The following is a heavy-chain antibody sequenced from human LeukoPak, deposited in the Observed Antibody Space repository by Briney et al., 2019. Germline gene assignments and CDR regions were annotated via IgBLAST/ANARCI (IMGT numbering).Heavy chain of an antibody. D-gene: IGHD3-10*01. Sequence: GGSLRLSCAASGFTVSSNYMSWVRQAPGKGLEWVSVIYSGGSTYYADSVKGRFTIPRHISKNTLYLQMNSLRAEDTAVYYCARAYRGYYGSGSYYNDAFDIWGQGTMVTVSS. J-gene: IGHJ3*02. V-gene: IGHV3-53*04. CDR2: IYSGGST. CDR3: ARAYRGYYGSGSYYNDAFDI. CDR1: GFTVSSNY.